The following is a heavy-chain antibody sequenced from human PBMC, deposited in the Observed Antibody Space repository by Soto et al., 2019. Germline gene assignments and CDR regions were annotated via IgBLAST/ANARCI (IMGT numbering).Heavy chain of an antibody. CDR1: GYIFTSYA. V-gene: IGHV1-3*01. J-gene: IGHJ4*02. CDR2: INAGNGDT. CDR3: ARELQGLYYFDF. D-gene: IGHD4-4*01. Sequence: QVQVVQSGAEVKKPGASVKVSCKTSGYIFTSYAMHWVRQAPGQRLEWMGWINAGNGDTKYSQKFQGRVTITRDTSANTALMELSSLRSEDTAIYYCARELQGLYYFDFWGQGTLVTVSS.